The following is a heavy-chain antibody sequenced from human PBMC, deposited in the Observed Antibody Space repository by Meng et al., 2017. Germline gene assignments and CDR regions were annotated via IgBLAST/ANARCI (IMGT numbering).Heavy chain of an antibody. Sequence: QVQLQQWGAGLLKPSETLSLTGAVYGGSFSGYYWSWIRQPPGKGLEWIGEINHSGSTNYNPSLKSRVTISVDTSKNQFSLKLSSVTAADTAVYYCAYATTVSNWGQGTLVTVSS. CDR1: GGSFSGYY. V-gene: IGHV4-34*01. D-gene: IGHD4-11*01. J-gene: IGHJ4*02. CDR3: AYATTVSN. CDR2: INHSGST.